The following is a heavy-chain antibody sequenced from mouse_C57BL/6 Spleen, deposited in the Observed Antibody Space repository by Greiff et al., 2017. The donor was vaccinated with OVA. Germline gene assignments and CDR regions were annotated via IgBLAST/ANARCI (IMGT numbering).Heavy chain of an antibody. D-gene: IGHD2-1*01. J-gene: IGHJ4*01. CDR3: ARDYGNPYYYAMDY. V-gene: IGHV1-82*01. CDR1: GYAFSSSW. CDR2: IYPGDGDT. Sequence: QVQLQQSGPELVKPGASVKISCKASGYAFSSSWMNWVKQRPGKGLGWIGRIYPGDGDTKYNGKFTGKAALTADKSSSTAYMQLSSLTSEDSAVYVGARDYGNPYYYAMDYWGQGTSVTVSS.